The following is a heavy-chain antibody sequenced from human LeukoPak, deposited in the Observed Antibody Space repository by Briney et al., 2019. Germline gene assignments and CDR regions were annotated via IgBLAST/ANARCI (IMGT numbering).Heavy chain of an antibody. J-gene: IGHJ1*01. V-gene: IGHV3-73*01. D-gene: IGHD3-22*01. CDR3: TRHSPSYYYDSSGYYRIAEYFQH. Sequence: GRSLKLSCAASGFTLSGSAMHWVRQASGKGLEWVGRIRSKANSYATAYAASVKGRFTISRDDSKNTAYLQMNSLKTEDTAVYYCTRHSPSYYYDSSGYYRIAEYFQHWGQGTLVTVSS. CDR1: GFTLSGSA. CDR2: IRSKANSYAT.